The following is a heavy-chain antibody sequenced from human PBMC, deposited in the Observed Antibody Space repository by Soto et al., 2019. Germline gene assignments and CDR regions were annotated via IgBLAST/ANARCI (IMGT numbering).Heavy chain of an antibody. CDR3: ARGHSSGWYSSEYYYGMDV. CDR2: INHSGST. J-gene: IGHJ6*02. Sequence: PSETLSLTCAVYGGSFSGYYWSWIRQPPGKGLEWIGEINHSGSTNYNPSLKSRVTISVDTSKNQFSLKLSSVTAADTAVYYCARGHSSGWYSSEYYYGMDVWGQGTTVTVYS. D-gene: IGHD6-19*01. V-gene: IGHV4-34*01. CDR1: GGSFSGYY.